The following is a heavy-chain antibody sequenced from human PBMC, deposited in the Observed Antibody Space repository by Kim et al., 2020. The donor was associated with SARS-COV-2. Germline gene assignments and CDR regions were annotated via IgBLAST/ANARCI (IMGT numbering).Heavy chain of an antibody. CDR1: GGSISSGGNY. CDR3: ARVGLDIVVVPSGGWFDP. V-gene: IGHV4-31*03. J-gene: IGHJ5*02. CDR2: IYYSGST. Sequence: SETLSLTCTVSGGSISSGGNYWSWIRQHPGKGLEWIGYIYYSGSTYYNPSLKSRVTISVDTSKNQFSLKLSSVTVADTAVYYCARVGLDIVVVPSGGWFDPWGQGTLVTVSS. D-gene: IGHD2-2*03.